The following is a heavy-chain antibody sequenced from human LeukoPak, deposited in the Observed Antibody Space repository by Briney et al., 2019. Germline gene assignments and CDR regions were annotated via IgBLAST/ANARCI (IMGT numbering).Heavy chain of an antibody. Sequence: SETLSLTCTVSGGSISSSSNYWGWIRQPPGKGLEWIGSIYYSGSTYYNPSLKSRVTISVDTSKNQFSLKLSSVTAADTAVYYCASRYSGYESDYWGQGTLVTVSS. D-gene: IGHD5-12*01. J-gene: IGHJ4*02. CDR3: ASRYSGYESDY. CDR2: IYYSGST. V-gene: IGHV4-39*01. CDR1: GGSISSSSNY.